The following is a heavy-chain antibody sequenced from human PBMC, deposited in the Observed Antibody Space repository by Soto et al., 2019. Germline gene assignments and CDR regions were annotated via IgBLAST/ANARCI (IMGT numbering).Heavy chain of an antibody. CDR2: INHSGST. Sequence: QVQLQQWGAGLLKPSETLSLTCAVYGGSFSGYYWSWIRQPPGKGLEWIGEINHSGSTNYNPSLKSRVTISVDTSKNQFSLKLSSVTAADTAVYYCARSHDVGYDSSGYYYVGAFDIWGQGTMVTVSS. D-gene: IGHD3-22*01. J-gene: IGHJ3*02. CDR3: ARSHDVGYDSSGYYYVGAFDI. CDR1: GGSFSGYY. V-gene: IGHV4-34*01.